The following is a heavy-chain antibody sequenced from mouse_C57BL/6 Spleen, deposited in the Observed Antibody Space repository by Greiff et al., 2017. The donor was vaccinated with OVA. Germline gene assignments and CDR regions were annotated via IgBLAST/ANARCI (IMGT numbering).Heavy chain of an antibody. J-gene: IGHJ3*01. CDR3: ASGLSYYGNYVAY. V-gene: IGHV5-17*01. CDR2: ISSGSSTI. D-gene: IGHD2-10*01. Sequence: DVKLQESGGGLVKPGGSLKLSCAASGFTFSDYGMHWVRQAPEKGLEWVAYISSGSSTIYYADTVKGRFTISRDNAKNTLFLQMTSLRSEDTAMYYCASGLSYYGNYVAYWGQGTLVTVSA. CDR1: GFTFSDYG.